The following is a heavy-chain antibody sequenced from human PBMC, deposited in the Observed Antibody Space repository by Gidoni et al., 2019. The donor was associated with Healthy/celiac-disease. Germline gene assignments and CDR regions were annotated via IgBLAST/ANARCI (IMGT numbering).Heavy chain of an antibody. CDR2: ISSSSSYI. Sequence: EVQLVESGGGLVKPGGSLRLSCAASVFTFSSYSMNWVRQAPGKGLEWVASISSSSSYIYYADSVKGRFTISRDNAKNSLYLQMNSLRAEDTAVYYCARRNYALDAFDIWGQGTMVTVSS. J-gene: IGHJ3*02. D-gene: IGHD1-7*01. V-gene: IGHV3-21*01. CDR1: VFTFSSYS. CDR3: ARRNYALDAFDI.